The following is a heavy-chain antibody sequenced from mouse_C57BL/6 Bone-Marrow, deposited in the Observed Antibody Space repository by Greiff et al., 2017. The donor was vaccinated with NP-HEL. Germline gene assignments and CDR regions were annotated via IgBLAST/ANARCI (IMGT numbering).Heavy chain of an antibody. CDR1: GFTFSDYG. V-gene: IGHV5-17*01. J-gene: IGHJ3*01. D-gene: IGHD1-1*01. CDR3: ERRYAY. CDR2: ISSGSSTI. Sequence: DVQLVESGGGLVKPGGSVKLSCAASGFTFSDYGMHWVRQAPEKGLEWVAYISSGSSTIYYADTVKGRFTISRDNAKNTLYLQMTSLRSEDTAMYYCERRYAYWGQGTLVTVSA.